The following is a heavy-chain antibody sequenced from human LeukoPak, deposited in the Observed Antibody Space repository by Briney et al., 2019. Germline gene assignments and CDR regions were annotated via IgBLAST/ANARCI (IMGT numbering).Heavy chain of an antibody. V-gene: IGHV3-23*01. CDR2: ISGGGGST. Sequence: PGGSLRLSCSASGFTFSSYAMSWVRQAPGKGLEWVSAISGGGGSTYYADSVKGRFTISRDNSKNTLYLQMNSLRAEDTAVYYCAKDGGGSYGYPIHFDYWGQGTLVTVSS. CDR3: AKDGGGSYGYPIHFDY. CDR1: GFTFSSYA. J-gene: IGHJ4*02. D-gene: IGHD5-18*01.